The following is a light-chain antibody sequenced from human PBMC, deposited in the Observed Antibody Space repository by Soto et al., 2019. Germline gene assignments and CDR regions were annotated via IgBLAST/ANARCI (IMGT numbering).Light chain of an antibody. CDR3: RSHAGSYTFRV. CDR2: DVT. V-gene: IGLV2-11*01. Sequence: QSALTQPRSVSGSPGQSVTISCTGTNSDVGGSDYVSWFQHYPGKGPKLLIYDVTRRPSGVPDRFSGSKSGNTASLTISGLQVEDEAEYYCRSHAGSYTFRVFGTGTKVIVL. CDR1: NSDVGGSDY. J-gene: IGLJ1*01.